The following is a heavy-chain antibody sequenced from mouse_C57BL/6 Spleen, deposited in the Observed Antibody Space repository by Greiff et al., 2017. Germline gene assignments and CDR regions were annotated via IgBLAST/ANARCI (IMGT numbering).Heavy chain of an antibody. CDR3: ARGYGSSPYAMDY. D-gene: IGHD1-1*01. CDR2: IWSDGST. CDR1: GFSLTSYG. V-gene: IGHV2-6*03. Sequence: VKVVESGPGLVAPSQSLSITCTVSGFSLTSYGVHWVRQPPGKGLEWLVVIWSDGSTTYNSALKSRLSISKDNSKSQVFLKMNSLQTDDTAMYYCARGYGSSPYAMDYWGQGTSVTVSS. J-gene: IGHJ4*01.